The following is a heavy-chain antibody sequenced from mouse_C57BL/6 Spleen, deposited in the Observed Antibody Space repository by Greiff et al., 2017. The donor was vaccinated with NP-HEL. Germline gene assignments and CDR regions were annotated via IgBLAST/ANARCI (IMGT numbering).Heavy chain of an antibody. Sequence: EVQLQQSGPELVKPGASVKISCKASGYTFTDYYMNWVKQSHGKSLEWIGDINPNNGGTSYNQKFKGKATLTVDKSSSTAYMELRSLTSEDSAVYYCATRYYYGDYWGQGTTLTVSS. D-gene: IGHD1-1*01. CDR1: GYTFTDYY. CDR3: ATRYYYGDY. V-gene: IGHV1-26*01. CDR2: INPNNGGT. J-gene: IGHJ2*01.